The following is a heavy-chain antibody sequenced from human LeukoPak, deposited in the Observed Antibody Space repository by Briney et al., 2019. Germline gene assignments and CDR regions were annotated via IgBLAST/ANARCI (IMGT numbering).Heavy chain of an antibody. V-gene: IGHV1-2*06. CDR3: ARDVSSTSNWEFDY. CDR2: INANSGGT. CDR1: GGTLSSYA. Sequence: ASVKVSCKASGGTLSSYAISWVRQAPGQGLEWMGRINANSGGTYYEQKFQGRVTMTRDTSISTAYVEVNWLISDDTAIYYCARDVSSTSNWEFDYWGQGTLVTVSS. D-gene: IGHD1-26*01. J-gene: IGHJ4*02.